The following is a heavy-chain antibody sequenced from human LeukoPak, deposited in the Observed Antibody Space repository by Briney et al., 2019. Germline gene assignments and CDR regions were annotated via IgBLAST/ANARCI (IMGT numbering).Heavy chain of an antibody. CDR1: GYSLSSGYY. D-gene: IGHD3-10*01. V-gene: IGHV4-38-2*01. Sequence: PSETLSLTCAVSGYSLSSGYYWGWSRQPPGKGVEWIGSIFHSGSTYYNPSLKSRVNMSVDTSKNQISLKLSSVTAADTAVYYCARASGSYGSGSYYYYGMDVWGKGTTVTVSS. CDR2: IFHSGST. J-gene: IGHJ6*04. CDR3: ARASGSYGSGSYYYYGMDV.